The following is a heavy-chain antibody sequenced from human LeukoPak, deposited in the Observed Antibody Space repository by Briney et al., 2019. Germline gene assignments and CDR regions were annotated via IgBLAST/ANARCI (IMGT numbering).Heavy chain of an antibody. D-gene: IGHD6-13*01. CDR1: GGSISSYD. J-gene: IGHJ6*02. V-gene: IGHV4-4*07. CDR2: IYTSGST. CDR3: ARDYSSSLYGMDV. Sequence: PSETLSLTCTVSGGSISSYDWSWIRQPAGKGLGWIGRIYTSGSTNYSPSLNRRVTMSADPSKTQSSLKLSSVTAADTAVYYCARDYSSSLYGMDVWGQATTVTLPS.